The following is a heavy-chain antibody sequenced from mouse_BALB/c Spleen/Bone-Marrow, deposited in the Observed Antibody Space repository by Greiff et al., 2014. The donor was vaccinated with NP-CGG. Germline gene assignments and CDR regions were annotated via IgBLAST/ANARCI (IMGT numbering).Heavy chain of an antibody. CDR1: GYTFTSHW. CDR3: TREDYGNYVFPY. CDR2: IYPGSGST. J-gene: IGHJ3*01. D-gene: IGHD2-1*01. Sequence: LQQPGSELVRPGASVRLSCKASGYTFTSHWMHWVKQRPGQGLEWIGNIYPGSGSTNYDEKFKSKATLTVDTSSSTAYMQPSSLTSEDSAVYYCTREDYGNYVFPYWGQGTLVTVSA. V-gene: IGHV1S22*01.